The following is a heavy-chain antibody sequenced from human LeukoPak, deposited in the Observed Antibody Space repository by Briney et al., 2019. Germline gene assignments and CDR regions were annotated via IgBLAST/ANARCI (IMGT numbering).Heavy chain of an antibody. D-gene: IGHD6-6*01. CDR2: IIPILGIA. J-gene: IGHJ4*02. V-gene: IGHV1-69*04. CDR3: ARGGGIAARPTDY. CDR1: GGTFSSYA. Sequence: SVKVSCKASGGTFSSYAISWVRQAPGQGLEWMGRIIPILGIANYAQKFQGRVTITADKSTSTAYMELSSLRSEDTAVYYCARGGGIAARPTDYWGQGTLVTVSS.